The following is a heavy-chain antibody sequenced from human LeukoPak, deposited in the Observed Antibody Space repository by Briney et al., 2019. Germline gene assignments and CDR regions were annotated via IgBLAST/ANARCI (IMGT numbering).Heavy chain of an antibody. CDR3: AKDSSGTFDY. CDR1: GFTFDDYA. D-gene: IGHD2-15*01. J-gene: IGHJ4*02. Sequence: LTGGSLRLSCAASGFTFDDYAMHWVRQAPGKGPEWVSGISWNSGSIGYADSVKGRFTISRDNAKNSLYLQMNSLRAEDMALYYCAKDSSGTFDYWGQGTLVTVSS. V-gene: IGHV3-9*03. CDR2: ISWNSGSI.